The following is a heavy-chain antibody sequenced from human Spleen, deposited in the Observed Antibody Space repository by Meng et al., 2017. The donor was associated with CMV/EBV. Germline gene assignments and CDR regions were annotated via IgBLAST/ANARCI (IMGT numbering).Heavy chain of an antibody. CDR2: ISTTSSYI. CDR3: ARDPTVVDTDMVREAFDV. CDR1: GFTFSAYS. Sequence: GGSLRLSCAASGFTFSAYSMNWVRQAPGKGLEWVSSISTTSSYIYYADSMKGRFTISRDNAKNSLYLQMNSLRAEDTAVYNCARDPTVVDTDMVREAFDVWGQGTMVTVSS. J-gene: IGHJ3*01. D-gene: IGHD5-18*01. V-gene: IGHV3-21*01.